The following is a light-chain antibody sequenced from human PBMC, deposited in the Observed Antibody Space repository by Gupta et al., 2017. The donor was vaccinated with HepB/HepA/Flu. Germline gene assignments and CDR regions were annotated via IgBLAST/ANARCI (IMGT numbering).Light chain of an antibody. CDR2: DAS. CDR3: QHYGNSLCS. CDR1: QSVRSRY. Sequence: EIVLTQSPGTLSLSPGERATLSCRASQSVRSRYLAWYQQKPGQAPRLLIYDASSRATGIPDRFSGSGSGTDFTLTISRLEPEDFAVYYCQHYGNSLCSFGQGTTLEIK. V-gene: IGKV3-20*01. J-gene: IGKJ2*04.